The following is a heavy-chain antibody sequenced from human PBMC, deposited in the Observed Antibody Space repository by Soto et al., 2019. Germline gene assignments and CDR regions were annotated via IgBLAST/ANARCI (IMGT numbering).Heavy chain of an antibody. CDR2: ISYDGSNK. Sequence: QVQLVESGGGVVQPGRSLRLSCAASGFTFSSYAMHWVRQAPGKGLEWVAVISYDGSNKYYADSVKGRFTISRDNSKNXRYLQMNSLRAEDTAVYYCARDLGYYDILTGYYVDYWGQGTLVTVSS. J-gene: IGHJ4*02. CDR3: ARDLGYYDILTGYYVDY. D-gene: IGHD3-9*01. CDR1: GFTFSSYA. V-gene: IGHV3-30-3*01.